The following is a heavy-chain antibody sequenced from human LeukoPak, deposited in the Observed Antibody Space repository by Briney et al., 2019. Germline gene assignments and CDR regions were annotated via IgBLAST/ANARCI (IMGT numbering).Heavy chain of an antibody. Sequence: GGSLRLSCAASGFTFSICAMSWVRQAPGKGLEWVSTISGGGRSTDYADSVKGLFTISRDDSKNTLYLQMNSLRAEDTAVYYCARERYFDYWGQGTLVTVSS. CDR1: GFTFSICA. CDR2: ISGGGRST. CDR3: ARERYFDY. V-gene: IGHV3-23*01. J-gene: IGHJ4*02.